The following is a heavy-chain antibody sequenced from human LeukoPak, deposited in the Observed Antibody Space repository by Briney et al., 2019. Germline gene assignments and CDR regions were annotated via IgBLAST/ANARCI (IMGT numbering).Heavy chain of an antibody. V-gene: IGHV3-23*01. CDR3: AKMKGQRLNDYCMDV. Sequence: GSLRLSCEASGLAFRNFAMSWVRQAPGKGLEWVSGMTGSGGSSYYADSVKGRFTISRDNAKNTLYLQMNNLRADDTALYYCAKMKGQRLNDYCMDVWGKGITVTVSS. CDR2: MTGSGGSS. CDR1: GLAFRNFA. J-gene: IGHJ6*03.